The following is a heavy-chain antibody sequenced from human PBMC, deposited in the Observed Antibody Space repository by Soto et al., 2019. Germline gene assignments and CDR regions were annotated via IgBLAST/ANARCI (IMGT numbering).Heavy chain of an antibody. V-gene: IGHV3-30*01. J-gene: IGHJ6*02. CDR3: AREPMYYDFWSGPNGPAYYYYYGMDV. Sequence: PGGSLRLSCAASGFTFSSYAMHWVRQAPGKGLERVAVISYEGSNKYYADSVKGRFTISRDNSKNTLYLQMNSLRAEDTAVYYCAREPMYYDFWSGPNGPAYYYYYGMDVWGQGTTVTVSS. CDR1: GFTFSSYA. D-gene: IGHD3-3*01. CDR2: ISYEGSNK.